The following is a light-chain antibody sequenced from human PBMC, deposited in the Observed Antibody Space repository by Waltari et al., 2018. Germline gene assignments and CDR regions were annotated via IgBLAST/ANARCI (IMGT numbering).Light chain of an antibody. CDR1: SSDVGGYNY. Sequence: QSALTQPDSVSGSPGQSITIYCPGTSSDVGGYNYVSWYQQHPGKAPKLMIYEVSNRPSGVSNRFSGSKSGNTASLTISGLQAEDEADYYCSSYTSSSTYVVFGGGTKLTVL. CDR3: SSYTSSSTYVV. V-gene: IGLV2-14*01. CDR2: EVS. J-gene: IGLJ2*01.